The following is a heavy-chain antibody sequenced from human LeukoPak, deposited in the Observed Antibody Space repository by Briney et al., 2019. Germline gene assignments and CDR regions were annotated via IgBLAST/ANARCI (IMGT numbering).Heavy chain of an antibody. CDR2: IWYDGSNK. D-gene: IGHD6-13*01. CDR1: GFTFSSYG. V-gene: IGHV3-33*01. Sequence: GRSLGLSCAASGFTFSSYGVHWVRQAPGKGLEWVAVIWYDGSNKYYADSVKGRFTISRDNSKNTLYLQMNSLRAEDTAVYYCARGSYSSSWYWGFDYWGQGTLVTVSS. CDR3: ARGSYSSSWYWGFDY. J-gene: IGHJ4*02.